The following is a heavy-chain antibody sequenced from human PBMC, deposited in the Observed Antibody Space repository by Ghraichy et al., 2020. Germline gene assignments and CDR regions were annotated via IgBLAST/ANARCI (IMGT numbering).Heavy chain of an antibody. J-gene: IGHJ4*02. D-gene: IGHD4-23*01. V-gene: IGHV3-21*04. CDR3: AKAPVVTLRNYFDY. CDR2: ISSSSSYI. CDR1: GFTFSSYS. Sequence: GGSLRLSCAASGFTFSSYSMNWVRQAPGKGLEWVSSISSSSSYIYYADSVKGRFTISRDNAKNSLYLQMNSLRAEDTAVYYCAKAPVVTLRNYFDYWGQGTLVTVSS.